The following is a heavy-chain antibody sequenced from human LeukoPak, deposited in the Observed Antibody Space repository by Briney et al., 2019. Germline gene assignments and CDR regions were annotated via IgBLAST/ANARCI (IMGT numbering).Heavy chain of an antibody. CDR1: GDSISSYF. V-gene: IGHV4-4*07. Sequence: SETLSLTCTVSGDSISSYFWSWVRQPAGKGLELLGRIHTSGSTNYIPSLRGRVTMSVDTSKNQFSLRLSSMTAADTAVYYCAREIAGVRDSTSYRHFDYWGQGTLVTVSS. D-gene: IGHD6-6*01. J-gene: IGHJ4*02. CDR3: AREIAGVRDSTSYRHFDY. CDR2: IHTSGST.